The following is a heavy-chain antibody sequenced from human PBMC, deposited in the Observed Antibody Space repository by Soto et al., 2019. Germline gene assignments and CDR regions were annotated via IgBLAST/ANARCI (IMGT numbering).Heavy chain of an antibody. CDR1: GGSISSYY. V-gene: IGHV4-59*08. CDR3: ASSTTYYYDSSGYPPDY. Sequence: QVQLQESGPGLVKPSETLSLTCTASGGSISSYYWSWIRQPPGKGLELIGYIYYSGGTNYNPSLKSRVTTVADTSNNQLSLNLSSVTAAAMAVYYCASSTTYYYDSSGYPPDYGGQGTLVTVSS. J-gene: IGHJ4*02. CDR2: IYYSGGT. D-gene: IGHD3-22*01.